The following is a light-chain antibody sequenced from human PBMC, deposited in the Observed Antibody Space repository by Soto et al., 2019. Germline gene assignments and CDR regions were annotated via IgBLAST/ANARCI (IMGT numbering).Light chain of an antibody. CDR1: QSVRSN. V-gene: IGKV3-11*01. CDR2: DAS. CDR3: QQRSNWPIT. J-gene: IGKJ5*01. Sequence: EIVMTQSPVTLSVSPGERATFSCRASQSVRSNLAWYQQKPGQAPSLLIYDASNRAAGIPARLSGSGSGTDFTLTISSLEPEDFAVYYCQQRSNWPITFGQGTRLEI.